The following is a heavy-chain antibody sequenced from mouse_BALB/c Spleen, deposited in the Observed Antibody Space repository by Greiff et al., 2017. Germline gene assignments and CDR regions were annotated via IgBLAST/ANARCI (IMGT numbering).Heavy chain of an antibody. J-gene: IGHJ2*01. Sequence: EVKVVESGGGLVQPGGSMKLSCVASGFTFSNYWMNWVRQSPEKGLEWVAEIRLKSNNYATHYAESVKGRFTISRDDSKSSVYLQMNNLRAEDTGIYYCTRRDGYYFDYWGQGTTLTVSS. D-gene: IGHD2-3*01. CDR3: TRRDGYYFDY. CDR1: GFTFSNYW. V-gene: IGHV6-6*02. CDR2: IRLKSNNYAT.